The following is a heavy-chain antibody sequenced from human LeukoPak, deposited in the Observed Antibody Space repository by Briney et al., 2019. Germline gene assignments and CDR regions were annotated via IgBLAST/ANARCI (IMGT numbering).Heavy chain of an antibody. D-gene: IGHD5-18*01. V-gene: IGHV3-49*04. CDR1: EITFGDYA. CDR3: TRDHGYGYDYFEN. J-gene: IGHJ4*02. CDR2: IRSRSCGGTT. Sequence: PGRYLRLSCRGSEITFGDYALNWVRQAPGKGLEWIGFIRSRSCGGTTKYAASLKGTFTISRDDSKNLAYLEVNSLKTEDTAVYFCTRDHGYGYDYFENWGQGTLVTVS.